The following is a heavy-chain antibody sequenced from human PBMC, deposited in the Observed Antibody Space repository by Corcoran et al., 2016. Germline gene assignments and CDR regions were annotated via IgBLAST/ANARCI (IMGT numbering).Heavy chain of an antibody. J-gene: IGHJ4*02. V-gene: IGHV3-48*04. D-gene: IGHD1-1*01. CDR2: ISISSDAI. CDR1: GFNFNTYN. Sequence: EVQLVESGGGLVQPGGSLRLSCAASGFNFNTYNMIWVRQAPGKGLEWVSYISISSDAIYYADSVKGRFTVSRDNAKNSLSLQMNNLRVEDTAVYYCAREDPELDYWGQGTLVTVSS. CDR3: AREDPELDY.